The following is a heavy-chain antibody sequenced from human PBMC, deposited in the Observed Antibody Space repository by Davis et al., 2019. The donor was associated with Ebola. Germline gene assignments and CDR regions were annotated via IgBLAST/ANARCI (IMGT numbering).Heavy chain of an antibody. V-gene: IGHV3-21*01. Sequence: GGSLRLSCAASGFTFSSYAMSWVRQAPGKGLEWVSSISSSSSYIYYADSVKGRFTISRDNAKNSLYLQMNSLRAEDTAVYYCARDGLDELLYFWYGMDVWGQGTTITVSS. J-gene: IGHJ6*02. CDR2: ISSSSSYI. CDR3: ARDGLDELLYFWYGMDV. CDR1: GFTFSSYA. D-gene: IGHD2-2*02.